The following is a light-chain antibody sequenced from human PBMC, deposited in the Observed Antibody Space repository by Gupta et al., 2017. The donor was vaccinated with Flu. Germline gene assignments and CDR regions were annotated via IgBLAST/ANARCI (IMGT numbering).Light chain of an antibody. CDR2: AAS. J-gene: IGKJ1*01. Sequence: DIQMTQSPYSLSASVGDRVTITCRARQGISNYLAWYQQKPGKVPKLLIYAASTLQSGVPSRFSGSGSGTDFTLTSSSLQPEDVVTYYCQKYNSAPRTFGQGTKVEIK. V-gene: IGKV1-27*01. CDR1: QGISNY. CDR3: QKYNSAPRT.